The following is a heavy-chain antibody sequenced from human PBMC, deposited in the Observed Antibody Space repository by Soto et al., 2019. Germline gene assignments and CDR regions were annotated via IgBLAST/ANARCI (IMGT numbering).Heavy chain of an antibody. V-gene: IGHV3-23*01. CDR3: AKNLYGMDV. CDR2: ISGGGGST. CDR1: GFTFSNYA. J-gene: IGHJ6*02. Sequence: GGSLRLSCAASGFTFSNYAMTWVRQGLGKGLEWVSYISGGGGSTHYADSVKGRFSISRDNSKNTVYLQMNSLRAEDTAVYYCAKNLYGMDVWGQGTTVTVSS.